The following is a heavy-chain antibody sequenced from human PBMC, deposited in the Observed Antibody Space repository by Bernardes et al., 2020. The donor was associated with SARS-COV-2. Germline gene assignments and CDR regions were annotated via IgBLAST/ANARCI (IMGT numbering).Heavy chain of an antibody. CDR3: ARDQPMIVVVTIYGMDV. Sequence: ASVKVSCKASGYTFTSYGISWVRQAPGQGLEWMGWISAYNGNTNYAQKLQGRVTMTTDTSTSTAYMELRSLRSDDTAVYYCARDQPMIVVVTIYGMDVWGQGTTVTVSS. CDR1: GYTFTSYG. D-gene: IGHD3-22*01. V-gene: IGHV1-18*01. CDR2: ISAYNGNT. J-gene: IGHJ6*02.